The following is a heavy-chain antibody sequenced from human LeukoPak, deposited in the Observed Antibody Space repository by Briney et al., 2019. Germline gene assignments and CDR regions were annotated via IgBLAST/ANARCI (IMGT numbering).Heavy chain of an antibody. V-gene: IGHV4-59*12. CDR1: GGSISSYY. Sequence: SETLSLTCTVSGGSISSYYWSWIRQPPGKGLEWIGYIYYSGSTNYNPSLKSRVTISVDTSKNQFSLKLSSVTAADTAVYYCARLVAPHRRYYYYYYVDVWGKGTTVTVSS. CDR2: IYYSGST. D-gene: IGHD2-2*01. J-gene: IGHJ6*03. CDR3: ARLVAPHRRYYYYYYVDV.